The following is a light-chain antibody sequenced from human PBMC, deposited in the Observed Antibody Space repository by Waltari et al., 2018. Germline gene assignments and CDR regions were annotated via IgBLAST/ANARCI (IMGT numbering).Light chain of an antibody. CDR2: YDS. Sequence: SYVLTQPPSVSVAPGKTARITCGGNNLGRKSLHWYQQKAGQAPVLVIHYDSGRPTGIPERFSGSTSGDTATLSISRVEAGDEADYFCQVWDYIQGVFGGGTKLTVL. CDR1: NLGRKS. CDR3: QVWDYIQGV. V-gene: IGLV3-21*04. J-gene: IGLJ3*02.